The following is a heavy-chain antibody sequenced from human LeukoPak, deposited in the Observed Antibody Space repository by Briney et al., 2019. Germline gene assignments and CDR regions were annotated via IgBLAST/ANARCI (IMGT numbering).Heavy chain of an antibody. D-gene: IGHD1-26*01. V-gene: IGHV3-49*04. J-gene: IGHJ4*02. CDR2: IRSKAYGGTT. Sequence: TGRSLRLSCTASGFTFGDYAMSWVRQAPGKGLEWVGFIRSKAYGGTTEYAASVKGRFTISRDDSKSIAYLQLNSLKTEDTAVYYCTTGTSGSYLTLDYWGQGTLVTVSS. CDR1: GFTFGDYA. CDR3: TTGTSGSYLTLDY.